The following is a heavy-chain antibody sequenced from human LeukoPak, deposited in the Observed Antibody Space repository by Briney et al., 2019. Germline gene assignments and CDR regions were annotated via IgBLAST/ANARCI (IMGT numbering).Heavy chain of an antibody. CDR3: ARDYSGGWNDY. J-gene: IGHJ4*02. Sequence: GGSLRLSCAAAGFTFNRYWMSWVRQATGKGLECVAKIKEDGSEKHYVDSVKGRFTIPRDNAKNSLYLQMNSLRAEDTAVYYCARDYSGGWNDYWGQGTLVTVSS. D-gene: IGHD1-26*01. CDR2: IKEDGSEK. CDR1: GFTFNRYW. V-gene: IGHV3-7*01.